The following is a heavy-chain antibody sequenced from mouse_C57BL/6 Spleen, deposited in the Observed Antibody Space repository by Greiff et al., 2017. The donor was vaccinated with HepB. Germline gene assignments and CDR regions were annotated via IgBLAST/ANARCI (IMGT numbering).Heavy chain of an antibody. V-gene: IGHV6-3*01. Sequence: EVKVVESGGGLVQPGGSMKLSCVASGFTFSNYWMNWVRQSPEKGLEWVAQIRLKSDNYATHYAESVKGRFTISRDDSKSSVYLQMNNLRAEDTGIYYCTARSSYGYFDVWGTGTTVTVSS. CDR1: GFTFSNYW. D-gene: IGHD1-1*01. CDR3: TARSSYGYFDV. CDR2: IRLKSDNYAT. J-gene: IGHJ1*03.